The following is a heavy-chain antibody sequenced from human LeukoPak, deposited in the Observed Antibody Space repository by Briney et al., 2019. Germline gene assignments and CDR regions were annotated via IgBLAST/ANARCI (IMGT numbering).Heavy chain of an antibody. D-gene: IGHD3-10*01. Sequence: KPGGSLRLSCAASGFTFSSYSMDWVRQAPGKGLEWVSSISSSSSYIYYADSVKGRFTISRDNAKNSLYLQMNSLRAEDTAVYYCARATGDYYGSGSYYKIFDYWGRGTLVTVSS. V-gene: IGHV3-21*01. CDR3: ARATGDYYGSGSYYKIFDY. J-gene: IGHJ4*02. CDR2: ISSSSSYI. CDR1: GFTFSSYS.